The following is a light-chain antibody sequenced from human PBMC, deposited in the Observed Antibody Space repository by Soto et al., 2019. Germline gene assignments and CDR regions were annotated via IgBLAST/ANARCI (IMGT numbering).Light chain of an antibody. V-gene: IGKV1-5*03. CDR2: KAS. CDR3: QQYRSYPFT. J-gene: IGKJ5*01. Sequence: DIQMTQSPSTVSASVGDRVSITCRASQSISTSLAWYQQKPGKAPSLLIYKASTLETGVPSRFSGSGSGATFTLIISSLQPEDFGTYYCQQYRSYPFTFGQGTRLE. CDR1: QSISTS.